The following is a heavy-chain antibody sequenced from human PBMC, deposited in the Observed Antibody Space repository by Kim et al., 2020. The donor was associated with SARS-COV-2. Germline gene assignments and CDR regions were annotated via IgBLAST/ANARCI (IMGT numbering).Heavy chain of an antibody. CDR1: GFTFSSYA. V-gene: IGHV3-23*01. Sequence: GGSLRLSCAASGFTFSSYAMSWVRQAPGKGLEWVSAISGSGGSTYYADSVKGRFTISRDNSKNTLYLQMNSLRAEDTAVYYCATSEGAAMVTFDYWGQGTLVTVSS. CDR3: ATSEGAAMVTFDY. D-gene: IGHD5-18*01. CDR2: ISGSGGST. J-gene: IGHJ4*02.